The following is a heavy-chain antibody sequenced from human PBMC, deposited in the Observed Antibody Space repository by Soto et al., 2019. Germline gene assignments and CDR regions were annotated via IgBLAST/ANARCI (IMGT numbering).Heavy chain of an antibody. J-gene: IGHJ6*03. CDR2: IWYDGSNK. CDR1: GFTFSSYG. CDR3: ARAYGSGYYYYYMDV. Sequence: GGSLRLSCAASGFTFSSYGMHWVRQAPGKGLEWVAVIWYDGSNKYYADSVKGRFTISRDNSKNTLYLQMNSLRAEDTAVYYCARAYGSGYYYYYMDVWGKGTTVTVSS. V-gene: IGHV3-33*01. D-gene: IGHD3-10*01.